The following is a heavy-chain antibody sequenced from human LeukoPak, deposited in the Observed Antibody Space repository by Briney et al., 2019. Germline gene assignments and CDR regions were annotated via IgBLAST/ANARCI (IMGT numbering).Heavy chain of an antibody. CDR3: ARERGVVPAAIGAWFDP. Sequence: SETLSLTCTVSGGSISSGGYYWSWIRQHPGKGLEWIGYIYYSGSTYYNPSLKSRVTISVDTSKNQFSLKLSSVTAADTAVYYCARERGVVPAAIGAWFDPWGQGTLVTVSS. D-gene: IGHD2-2*01. CDR2: IYYSGST. CDR1: GGSISSGGYY. V-gene: IGHV4-31*03. J-gene: IGHJ5*02.